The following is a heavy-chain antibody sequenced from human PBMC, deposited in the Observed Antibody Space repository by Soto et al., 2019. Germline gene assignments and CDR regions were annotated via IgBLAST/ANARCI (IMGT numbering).Heavy chain of an antibody. CDR3: AVNGWDDAFDI. Sequence: SETLSLTCAVYGGSFSGYYWSWIRQPPGKGLEWIGEINHSGSTNYNPSLKSRVTISVDTSKNQSSLKLSSVTAADTAVYYCAVNGWDDAFDIWGQGTMVTVSS. CDR1: GGSFSGYY. J-gene: IGHJ3*02. V-gene: IGHV4-34*01. CDR2: INHSGST. D-gene: IGHD6-19*01.